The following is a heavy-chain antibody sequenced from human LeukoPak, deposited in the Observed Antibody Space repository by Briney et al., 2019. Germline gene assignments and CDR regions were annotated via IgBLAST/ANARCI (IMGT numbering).Heavy chain of an antibody. J-gene: IGHJ3*02. CDR1: GGTFSSYA. CDR3: ARVNCGGDCYSDRGAFDI. Sequence: SVKVSCKASGGTFSSYAISWVRQAPGQGLEWMGGIIPIFGTANYAQKFQGRVTITADESTSTAYMELSSVRSKDTAVYYCARVNCGGDCYSDRGAFDIWGQGTMVTVSS. D-gene: IGHD2-21*02. V-gene: IGHV1-69*13. CDR2: IIPIFGTA.